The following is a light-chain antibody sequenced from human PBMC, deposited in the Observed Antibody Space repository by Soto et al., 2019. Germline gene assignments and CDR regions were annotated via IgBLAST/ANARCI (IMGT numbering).Light chain of an antibody. CDR2: DVS. CDR3: QQRSSWLGT. J-gene: IGKJ1*01. CDR1: QSVSTY. V-gene: IGKV3-11*01. Sequence: EIVLTQSPATLSLSPGERATLSCRASQSVSTYLAWYQQKPGQAPRLLMYDVSTRATGIPARFSGSGSGTDFTLTISSLEPEDFAVYYCQQRSSWLGTFDPGTKVEIK.